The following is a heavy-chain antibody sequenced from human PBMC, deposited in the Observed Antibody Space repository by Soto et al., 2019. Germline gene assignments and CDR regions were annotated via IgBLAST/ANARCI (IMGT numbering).Heavy chain of an antibody. CDR2: IYYNGNT. CDR1: GCSFSSYY. Sequence: AETLSLTCTVSGCSFSSYYWSWIGQPPGKGLEWIGYIYYNGNTNYNPSLKSRVTISVDTSKNQISLELSSVTAADTAVYYCARHGAGTFDYWGQGTLVTVSS. CDR3: ARHGAGTFDY. V-gene: IGHV4-59*08. D-gene: IGHD6-19*01. J-gene: IGHJ4*02.